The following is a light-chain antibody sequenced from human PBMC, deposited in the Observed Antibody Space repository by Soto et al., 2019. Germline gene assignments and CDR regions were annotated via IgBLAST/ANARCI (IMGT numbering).Light chain of an antibody. CDR1: SSDFGSYSH. Sequence: QSVLTQPASAYGSPAQSITISCSGTSSDFGSYSHVAWYQQFPGKTPKLIIYEVTYRPSGVSHRFSASKSGNTASLTISGLQAGDEADYYCISYTGSSTSYVFGTGNKVTVL. CDR3: ISYTGSSTSYV. V-gene: IGLV2-14*01. J-gene: IGLJ1*01. CDR2: EVT.